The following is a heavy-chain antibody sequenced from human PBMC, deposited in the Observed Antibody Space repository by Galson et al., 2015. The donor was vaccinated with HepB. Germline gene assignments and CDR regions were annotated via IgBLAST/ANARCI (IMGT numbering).Heavy chain of an antibody. Sequence: QSGAEVKKPGESLRISCKGSGSSFTSYWISWVRQMPGKGLEWMGRIDPSDSYTNYSPSFQGHVTISADKSISTAYLQWSSLKASDTAMYYCARDGGMVRGVIAGSLDYWGQGTLVTVSS. CDR3: ARDGGMVRGVIAGSLDY. J-gene: IGHJ4*02. CDR1: GSSFTSYW. CDR2: IDPSDSYT. V-gene: IGHV5-10-1*01. D-gene: IGHD3-10*01.